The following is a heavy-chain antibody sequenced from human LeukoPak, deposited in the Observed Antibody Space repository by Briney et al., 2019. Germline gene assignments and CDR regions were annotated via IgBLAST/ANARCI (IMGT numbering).Heavy chain of an antibody. D-gene: IGHD6-6*01. CDR2: IIPILGTA. CDR1: GGAFSSYA. V-gene: IGHV1-69*10. Sequence: SVKVSCKASGGAFSSYAVSWVRQAPGQGLEWMGGIIPILGTANYAQKFQGRVTITADKSTSTAYMELSSLRSEDTAVYYCARDSIAARPGRSRGDAFDIWGQGTMVTVSS. CDR3: ARDSIAARPGRSRGDAFDI. J-gene: IGHJ3*02.